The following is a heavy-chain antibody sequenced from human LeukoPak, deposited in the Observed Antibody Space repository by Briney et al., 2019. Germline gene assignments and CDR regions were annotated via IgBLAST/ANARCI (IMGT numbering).Heavy chain of an antibody. CDR3: AKDTHARYSYGYFQH. CDR2: ISWNSGSI. D-gene: IGHD5-18*01. Sequence: GGSLRLSCAASGFTFDDYAMHWVRQAPGKGLEWVSGISWNSGSIGYADSVKGRFTICRDNAKNSLYLQMNSLRAEDTALYYCAKDTHARYSYGYFQHWGQGTLVTVSS. J-gene: IGHJ1*01. V-gene: IGHV3-9*01. CDR1: GFTFDDYA.